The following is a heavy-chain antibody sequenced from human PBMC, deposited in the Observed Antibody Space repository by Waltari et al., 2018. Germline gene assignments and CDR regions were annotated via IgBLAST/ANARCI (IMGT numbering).Heavy chain of an antibody. J-gene: IGHJ6*02. CDR3: ARQGIAYCGGHCLYSTYYYYGMDV. V-gene: IGHV4-39*01. D-gene: IGHD2-21*02. CDR1: GGSISSSSYY. CDR2: IYYSGST. Sequence: PGLVKPSETLSLTCTVSGGSISSSSYYWGWIRQPPGKGLEWIGSIYYSGSTYYNPSLKSRVTISVDTSKNQFSLKLSSVTAADTAVYYCARQGIAYCGGHCLYSTYYYYGMDVWGQGTTVTVSS.